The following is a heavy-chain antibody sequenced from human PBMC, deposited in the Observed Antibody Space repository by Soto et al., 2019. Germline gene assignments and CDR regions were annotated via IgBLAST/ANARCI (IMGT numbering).Heavy chain of an antibody. D-gene: IGHD3-10*01. Sequence: PGGSLRLSCAAFGFTFSSYSMSWVRQAPGKGLEWVSGFSTGGDGGTTYYIDSVKGRFTISRDNSKNMLFLQMNSLRGEDTAIYYCAKKVNSGPGSQVFDFWGQGTLVTVSS. V-gene: IGHV3-23*01. CDR1: GFTFSSYS. CDR3: AKKVNSGPGSQVFDF. J-gene: IGHJ4*02. CDR2: FSTGGDGGTT.